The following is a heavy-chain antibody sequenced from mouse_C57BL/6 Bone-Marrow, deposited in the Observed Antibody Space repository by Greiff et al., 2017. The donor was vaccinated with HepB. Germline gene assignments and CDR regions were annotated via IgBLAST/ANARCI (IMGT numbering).Heavy chain of an antibody. J-gene: IGHJ3*01. CDR1: GYTFTDYY. CDR2: IYPGSGNT. V-gene: IGHV1-76*01. CDR3: ARSLLRGGFAY. D-gene: IGHD1-2*01. Sequence: QVQLQQSGAELVRPGASVKLSCKASGYTFTDYYINWVKQRPGQGLEWIARIYPGSGNTYYNEKFKGKATLTAEKSSSTAYMQLSSLTSEDSAVYFCARSLLRGGFAYWGQGTLVTVSA.